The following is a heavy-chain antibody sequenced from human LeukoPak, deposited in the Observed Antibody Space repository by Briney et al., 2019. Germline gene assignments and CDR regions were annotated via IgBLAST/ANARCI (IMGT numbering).Heavy chain of an antibody. V-gene: IGHV3-74*01. D-gene: IGHD2/OR15-2a*01. J-gene: IGHJ4*02. Sequence: GGSLRLSCAASGFSFSTYWMHWVRQVPGKGLMWVARINGDGRLTNYADSAKGRFTISRDNAKKTLYLQMNSLGAEDSAVYYCARDRPGTLYTSEVDYWGQGSLVTVSS. CDR1: GFSFSTYW. CDR2: INGDGRLT. CDR3: ARDRPGTLYTSEVDY.